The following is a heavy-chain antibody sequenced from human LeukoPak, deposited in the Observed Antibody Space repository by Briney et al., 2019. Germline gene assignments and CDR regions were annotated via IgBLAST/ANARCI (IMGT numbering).Heavy chain of an antibody. CDR2: IYTSGST. D-gene: IGHD3-22*01. CDR1: GGSISSYY. J-gene: IGHJ4*02. CDR3: ARENDAMIVVVSYFDY. V-gene: IGHV4-4*07. Sequence: PSGTLSLTCTVSGGSISSYYWSWIRQPAGKGLEWIGRIYTSGSTNYNPSLKSRVTMSVDTSKNQFSLKLSSVTAADTAVYYCARENDAMIVVVSYFDYWGQGTLVTVSS.